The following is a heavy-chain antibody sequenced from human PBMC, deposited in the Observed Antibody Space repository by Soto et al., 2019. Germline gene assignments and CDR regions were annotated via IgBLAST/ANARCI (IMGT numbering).Heavy chain of an antibody. Sequence: HPGGSLRLSCAASGLTFNYYAISWVRQAPGKGLEWVSAISGTGGSTYYADSAKGRFTISRDNSKNTLYLQMNSLRAEDTAVYYCAKHLADRYQFDYWGLGTMATVYS. CDR2: ISGTGGST. D-gene: IGHD2-2*01. CDR1: GLTFNYYA. CDR3: AKHLADRYQFDY. J-gene: IGHJ4*02. V-gene: IGHV3-23*01.